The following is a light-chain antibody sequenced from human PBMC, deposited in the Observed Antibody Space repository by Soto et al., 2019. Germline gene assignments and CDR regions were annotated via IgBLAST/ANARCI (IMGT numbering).Light chain of an antibody. CDR1: SSDVGSYNL. CDR3: CSYAASSTRV. V-gene: IGLV2-23*02. J-gene: IGLJ1*01. CDR2: EVS. Sequence: QSALTQPASVSGSPGQSITISCTGTSSDVGSYNLVSWYQQHPGKAPKLMIYEVSKRPSGVSNRFSGSKSGNTASLTISGLQAEDEADYYCCSYAASSTRVFGTGTKLTVL.